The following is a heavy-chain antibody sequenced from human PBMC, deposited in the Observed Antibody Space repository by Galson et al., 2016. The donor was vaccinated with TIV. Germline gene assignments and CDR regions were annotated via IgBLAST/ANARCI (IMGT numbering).Heavy chain of an antibody. J-gene: IGHJ6*02. CDR2: IIPLFGEA. Sequence: SVKVSCKASGDTFSSFVISWVRQAPGQGFEWMGGIIPLFGEAHYAQNFQGRVTISADESTSTVYMELSGLRSGDTAMYYCAKCRNTAMDTYYYYYGLDVWGQGTTVTVSS. CDR1: GDTFSSFV. V-gene: IGHV1-69*13. CDR3: AKCRNTAMDTYYYYYGLDV. D-gene: IGHD5-18*01.